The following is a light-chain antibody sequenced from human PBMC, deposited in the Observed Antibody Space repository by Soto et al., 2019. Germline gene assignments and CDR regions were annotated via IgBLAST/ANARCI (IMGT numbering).Light chain of an antibody. CDR1: QSVGNN. CDR2: EAS. Sequence: EIVLTQSPATLSLSPGERATLSCRASQSVGNNLALYQQKPGQAPGLLIYEASTRATGIPARFSGSGSGTDFTLTISSLEPEDFAVYYCQQHANWPLTFGGGTKVDIK. CDR3: QQHANWPLT. V-gene: IGKV3-11*01. J-gene: IGKJ4*01.